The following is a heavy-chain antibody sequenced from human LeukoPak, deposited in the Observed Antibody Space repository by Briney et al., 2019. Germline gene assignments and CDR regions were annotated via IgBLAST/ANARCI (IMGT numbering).Heavy chain of an antibody. CDR2: ISSSSII. D-gene: IGHD6-13*01. CDR3: ARDQGASSSAYYHFDY. Sequence: GGSLRLSCAVSGFAFGSEAMSWVRQAPGKGLEWVSYISSSSIIYYADSVKGRFTISRDNAKNSLYLQMNSLRAEDTAVYYCARDQGASSSAYYHFDYWGQGTLVTVSS. CDR1: GFAFGSEA. V-gene: IGHV3-48*04. J-gene: IGHJ4*02.